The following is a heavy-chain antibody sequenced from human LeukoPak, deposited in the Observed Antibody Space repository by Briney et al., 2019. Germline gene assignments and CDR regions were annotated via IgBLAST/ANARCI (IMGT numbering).Heavy chain of an antibody. Sequence: ASVKVSCKASGYTFTSYAMHWVRQAPGQRLEWMGWSNAGNGNTKYSQEFQGRVTITRDTSASTAYMELSSLRSEDMAVYYCARELIAAAGTHLYYYGMGVWGQGTTVTVSS. CDR2: SNAGNGNT. J-gene: IGHJ6*02. CDR3: ARELIAAAGTHLYYYGMGV. CDR1: GYTFTSYA. D-gene: IGHD6-13*01. V-gene: IGHV1-3*02.